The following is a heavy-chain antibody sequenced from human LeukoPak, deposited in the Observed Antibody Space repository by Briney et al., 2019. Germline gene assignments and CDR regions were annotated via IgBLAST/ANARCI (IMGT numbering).Heavy chain of an antibody. Sequence: PGGSLRLSCAASGFTVSSNYMTWVRQAPGKGLEWLSAISGNGESTHYADSVKGQFTISRDNYRNTLFLQMNSLRVEDTAIYYCAKDSYVSGRPLHTFDVWGQGTMVAVSS. J-gene: IGHJ3*01. CDR3: AKDSYVSGRPLHTFDV. D-gene: IGHD3-10*01. CDR1: GFTVSSNY. CDR2: ISGNGEST. V-gene: IGHV3-23*01.